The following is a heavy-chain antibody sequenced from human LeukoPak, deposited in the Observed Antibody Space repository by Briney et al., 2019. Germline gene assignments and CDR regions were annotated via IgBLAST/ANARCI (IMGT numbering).Heavy chain of an antibody. J-gene: IGHJ3*02. Sequence: GGSLRLSCAASGFTFSSYAMHWVRQAPGKGLEYVSAISSNGGSTYYANSVKGRFTISRDNSKNMLYLQMGSLRAEDMAVYYCARALVGATTVDAFDIWGQGTMVTVSS. V-gene: IGHV3-64*01. D-gene: IGHD1-26*01. CDR2: ISSNGGST. CDR1: GFTFSSYA. CDR3: ARALVGATTVDAFDI.